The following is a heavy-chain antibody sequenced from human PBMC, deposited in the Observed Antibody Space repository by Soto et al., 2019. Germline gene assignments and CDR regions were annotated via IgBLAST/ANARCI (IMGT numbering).Heavy chain of an antibody. Sequence: GGSLRLSCAASGFTFSSYSMNWVRQAPGKGLEWVSSISSSSSYIYYADSVKGRFTISRDNAKNSLYLQMNSLRAEDTAVYYCARAFNDFWSDYAGRVDYGMDVWGQGTTVTVSS. CDR1: GFTFSSYS. CDR3: ARAFNDFWSDYAGRVDYGMDV. D-gene: IGHD3-3*01. V-gene: IGHV3-21*01. CDR2: ISSSSSYI. J-gene: IGHJ6*02.